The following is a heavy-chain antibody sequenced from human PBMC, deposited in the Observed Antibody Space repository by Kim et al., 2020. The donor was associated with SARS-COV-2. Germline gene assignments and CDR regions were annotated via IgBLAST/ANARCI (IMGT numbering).Heavy chain of an antibody. CDR2: IKSKTDGGTT. CDR3: TTDQLFGIAAAGAHIDY. D-gene: IGHD6-13*01. J-gene: IGHJ4*02. CDR1: GFTFSNAW. V-gene: IGHV3-15*01. Sequence: GGSLRLSCAASGFTFSNAWMSWVRQAPGKGLEWVGRIKSKTDGGTTDYAAPVKGRFTISRDDSKNTLYLQMNSLKTEDTAVYYCTTDQLFGIAAAGAHIDYWGQGTLVTVSS.